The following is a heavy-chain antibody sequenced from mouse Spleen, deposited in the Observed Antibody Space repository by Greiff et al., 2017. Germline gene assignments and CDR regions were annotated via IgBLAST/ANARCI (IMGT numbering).Heavy chain of an antibody. V-gene: IGHV5-9-3*01. CDR2: ISSGGSYT. Sequence: EVQLVESGGGLVKPGGSLKLSCAASGFTFSSYAMSWVRQTPEKRLEWVATISSGGSYTYYPDSVKGRFTISRDNAKNTLYLQMSSLRSEDTAMYYCARQALYFAMDYWGQGTSVTVSS. CDR3: ARQALYFAMDY. J-gene: IGHJ4*01. CDR1: GFTFSSYA.